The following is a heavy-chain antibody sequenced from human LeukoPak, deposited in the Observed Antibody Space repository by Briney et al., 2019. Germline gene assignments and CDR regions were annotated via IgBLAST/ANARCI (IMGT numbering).Heavy chain of an antibody. CDR3: AKEGRSYGYYFHC. D-gene: IGHD5-18*01. CDR2: ISVSGST. CDR1: GFTFSSYA. V-gene: IGHV3-23*01. Sequence: GGSLRLSCAASGFTFSSYAMSWVRQAPGKGLEWVSGISVSGSTYYADSVKGRFTISRDNSKNTLYLQMNGLRAEDTAVYYCAKEGRSYGYYFHCWGQGTLVTVSS. J-gene: IGHJ4*02.